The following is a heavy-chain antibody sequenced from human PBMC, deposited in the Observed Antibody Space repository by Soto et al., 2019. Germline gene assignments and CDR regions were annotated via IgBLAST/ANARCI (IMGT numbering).Heavy chain of an antibody. CDR3: ARRGKFQHIVVVTATPGGMDG. CDR1: GGSFSGDY. J-gene: IGHJ6*02. CDR2: INHSGST. V-gene: IGHV4-34*01. Sequence: TETLSRTCAVYGGSFSGDYWSWIRQPPGKGLEWIGQINHSGSTNYNPSLKSRVTISVETSKNQFSLKLSSVTDADTAVYYCARRGKFQHIVVVTATPGGMDGGGQGTTVIVS. D-gene: IGHD2-21*02.